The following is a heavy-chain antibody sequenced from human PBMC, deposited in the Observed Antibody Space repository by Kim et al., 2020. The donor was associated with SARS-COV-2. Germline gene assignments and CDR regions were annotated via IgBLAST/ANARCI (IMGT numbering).Heavy chain of an antibody. J-gene: IGHJ4*02. Sequence: NGRFTISRDNSKNTLYLQMNSLRAEDTAVYYCAKHNPPYYDFWSGYYGVYWGQGTLVTVSS. CDR3: AKHNPPYYDFWSGYYGVY. V-gene: IGHV3-23*01. D-gene: IGHD3-3*01.